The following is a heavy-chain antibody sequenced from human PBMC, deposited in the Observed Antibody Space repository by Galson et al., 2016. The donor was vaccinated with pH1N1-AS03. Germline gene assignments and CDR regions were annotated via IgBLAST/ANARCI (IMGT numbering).Heavy chain of an antibody. V-gene: IGHV3-30*18. CDR1: GFTISNFG. D-gene: IGHD3/OR15-3a*01. CDR2: ISFDGTNK. J-gene: IGHJ4*02. CDR3: ANDFNYDFWSGYSFY. Sequence: SLRLSCAASGFTISNFGMLWVRQAPGQGLEWVAIISFDGTNKYYADSVKGRFSISRDNSRNTLFLQMSALRAEDTAVYYCANDFNYDFWSGYSFYGGQGALVPVSS.